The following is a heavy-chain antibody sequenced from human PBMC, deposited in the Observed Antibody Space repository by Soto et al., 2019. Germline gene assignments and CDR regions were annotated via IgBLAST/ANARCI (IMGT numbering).Heavy chain of an antibody. J-gene: IGHJ4*02. CDR3: ARESVVVPAAGYFDY. CDR1: GYTFTGYY. D-gene: IGHD2-2*01. V-gene: IGHV1-2*02. Sequence: ASVKVSCKASGYTFTGYYMHWVRQAPGQGLEWMGWINPNSGGTNYAQKFQGRVTMTRDTSISTAYMELSRLRSDDTAVYYCARESVVVPAAGYFDYWGQGTLVTVSS. CDR2: INPNSGGT.